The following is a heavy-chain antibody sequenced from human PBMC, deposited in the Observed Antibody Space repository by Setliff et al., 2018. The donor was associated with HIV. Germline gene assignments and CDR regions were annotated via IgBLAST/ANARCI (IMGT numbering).Heavy chain of an antibody. Sequence: SETLSLTCVVSGDSISRSRYYWGWIRQPPGKGLEWIGSFYYSGSTNYNPSLKSRVTISVDTSKNQFSLKLSSVTAADTAVYYCARDHHYYDSSGYYWRDYWGQGTLVTVSS. V-gene: IGHV4-39*07. CDR1: GDSISRSRYY. CDR2: FYYSGST. J-gene: IGHJ4*02. D-gene: IGHD3-22*01. CDR3: ARDHHYYDSSGYYWRDY.